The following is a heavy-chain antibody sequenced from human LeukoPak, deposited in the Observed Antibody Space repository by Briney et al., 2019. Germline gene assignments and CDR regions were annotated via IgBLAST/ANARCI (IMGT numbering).Heavy chain of an antibody. CDR1: GGTFSSYA. Sequence: ASVKVSCKASGGTFSSYAISWVRQAPGQGLEWMGRIIPIFGIANYAQKFQGRVTITADKSTSTAYMELSSLRSEDTAVYYCATRKCGGDRYSDYYYGMDVWGQGTTVTVSS. J-gene: IGHJ6*02. D-gene: IGHD2-21*02. CDR2: IIPIFGIA. V-gene: IGHV1-69*04. CDR3: ATRKCGGDRYSDYYYGMDV.